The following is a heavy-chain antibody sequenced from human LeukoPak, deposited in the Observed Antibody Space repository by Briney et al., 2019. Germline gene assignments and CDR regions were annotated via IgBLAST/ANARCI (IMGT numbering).Heavy chain of an antibody. D-gene: IGHD3-10*01. CDR2: INRSGST. J-gene: IGHJ6*04. V-gene: IGHV4-34*01. CDR3: ARAAFPGYYGSGSYLRKNPPPRGYYYGMDV. Sequence: SETLSLTCAVYGWSFSGYYWSWVRQPPGKGLEWIGEINRSGSTNYNPALKSRVTISVDTTKNQFSLKLSSVTAADTAVYYCARAAFPGYYGSGSYLRKNPPPRGYYYGMDVWGKGTTVTVSS. CDR1: GWSFSGYY.